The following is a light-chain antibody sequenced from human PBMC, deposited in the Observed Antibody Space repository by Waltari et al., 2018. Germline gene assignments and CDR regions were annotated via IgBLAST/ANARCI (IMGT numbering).Light chain of an antibody. J-gene: IGKJ4*01. Sequence: DIQMTQSPSTLSASIGYRVTITCRASQSISHYLAWYQQKPGRAPKLLIYHASTLDSGVPSRFSGGASGTKFTLTIRSLQPEDFATYYCQQSFNRPPTFGGGTKVEVK. CDR1: QSISHY. V-gene: IGKV1-5*01. CDR3: QQSFNRPPT. CDR2: HAS.